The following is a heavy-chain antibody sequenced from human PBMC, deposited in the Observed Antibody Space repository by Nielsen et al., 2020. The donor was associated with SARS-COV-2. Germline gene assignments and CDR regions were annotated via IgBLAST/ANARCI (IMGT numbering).Heavy chain of an antibody. D-gene: IGHD4/OR15-4a*01. Sequence: SLKISCAASGFTFDDYAVHWVRQAPGKGLEWVSGISWNSGSIYYADSVKGRFTISRDNAKNSLYLQMNSLRAEDTAVYYCARGVHGNDYWGQGTLVTVSS. CDR3: ARGVHGNDY. CDR1: GFTFDDYA. J-gene: IGHJ4*02. CDR2: ISWNSGSI. V-gene: IGHV3-9*01.